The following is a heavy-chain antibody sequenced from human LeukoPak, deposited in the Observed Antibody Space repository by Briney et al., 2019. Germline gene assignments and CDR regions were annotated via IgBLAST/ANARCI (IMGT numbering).Heavy chain of an antibody. J-gene: IGHJ4*02. V-gene: IGHV1-69*05. CDR2: IIPIFGTA. Sequence: ASVKVSCKASGGTFSSYAISWVRQAPGQGLEWMGGIIPIFGTANYAQKFQGRVTITTDESTSTAYMELSRLRSDDTAVYYCARFGGGWYGFDYWGQGTLVTVSS. CDR3: ARFGGGWYGFDY. CDR1: GGTFSSYA. D-gene: IGHD6-19*01.